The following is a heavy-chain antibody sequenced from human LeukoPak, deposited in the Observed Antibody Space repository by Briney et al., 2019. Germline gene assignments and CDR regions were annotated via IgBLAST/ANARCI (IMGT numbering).Heavy chain of an antibody. D-gene: IGHD6-6*01. J-gene: IGHJ1*01. CDR1: GGSISSGGYY. V-gene: IGHV4-61*08. CDR2: IYHSGST. Sequence: SETLSLTCTVSGGSISSGGYYWNWIRQPPGKGLEWIGYIYHSGSTNYNPSLQSRVTISVDTSKNQFSLNLNSVTAADTAVYYCARGGAARLHFQNWGQGTLVTVSS. CDR3: ARGGAARLHFQN.